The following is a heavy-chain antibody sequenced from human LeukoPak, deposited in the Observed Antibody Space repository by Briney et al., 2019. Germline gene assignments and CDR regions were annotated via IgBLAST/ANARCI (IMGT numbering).Heavy chain of an antibody. CDR3: AGGSGRYYFDY. CDR2: IYVGGSI. V-gene: IGHV3-53*01. CDR1: GFTVSSNY. D-gene: IGHD3-10*01. J-gene: IGHJ4*02. Sequence: GGSLRLSCAASGFTVSSNYMSWVRQAPGKGLEWVSIIYVGGSIYYADSVKGRFTISRDNSKNTLYLQMNSLRAEDTAVYYCAGGSGRYYFDYWGQGTLVTVSS.